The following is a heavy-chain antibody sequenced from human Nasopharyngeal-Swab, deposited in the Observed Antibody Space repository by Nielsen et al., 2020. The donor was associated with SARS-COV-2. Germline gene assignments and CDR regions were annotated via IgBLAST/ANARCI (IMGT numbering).Heavy chain of an antibody. CDR1: GYTFTSYA. J-gene: IGHJ3*02. CDR2: INAGNGNT. V-gene: IGHV1-3*01. Sequence: ASVKVSCKASGYTFTSYAMHWVRQAPAQRLEWMGWINAGNGNTKYSQKFQGRVTITRDTSASTAYMELSRLRSEDTAVYYCARAFHSGYQLLFSEPDAFDIWGQGTMVTVSS. D-gene: IGHD2-2*01. CDR3: ARAFHSGYQLLFSEPDAFDI.